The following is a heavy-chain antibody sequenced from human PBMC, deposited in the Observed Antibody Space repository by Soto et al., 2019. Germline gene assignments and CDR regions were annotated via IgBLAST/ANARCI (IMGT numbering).Heavy chain of an antibody. J-gene: IGHJ5*02. CDR1: GYTFTSYD. Sequence: ASVKVSCKTSGYTFTSYDINWVRQATGQGLEWMGRMNPNSGNTDYARKFQGRVTMTRDTSISTAYMELSSLTSEGTAVYYCAGAPGYGSSNNWFDPWGQGTQVAVSS. CDR2: MNPNSGNT. D-gene: IGHD3-10*01. V-gene: IGHV1-8*01. CDR3: AGAPGYGSSNNWFDP.